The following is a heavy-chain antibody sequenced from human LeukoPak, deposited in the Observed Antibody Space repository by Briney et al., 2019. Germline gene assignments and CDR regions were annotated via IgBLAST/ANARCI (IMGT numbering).Heavy chain of an antibody. V-gene: IGHV4-59*01. J-gene: IGHJ3*02. CDR1: GGSFSGYY. CDR2: IYYSGST. D-gene: IGHD3-22*01. CDR3: ARDVYYYDSSGYRHHDAFDI. Sequence: SETLSLTCAVYGGSFSGYYWSWIRQPPGKGLEWVGYIYYSGSTNYNPSLKSRVTISVDTSKNQFSLKLSSVTAADTAVYYCARDVYYYDSSGYRHHDAFDIWGQGTMVTVSS.